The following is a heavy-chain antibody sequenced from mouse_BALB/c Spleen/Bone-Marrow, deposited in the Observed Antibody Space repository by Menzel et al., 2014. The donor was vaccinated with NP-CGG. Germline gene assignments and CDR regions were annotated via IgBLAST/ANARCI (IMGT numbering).Heavy chain of an antibody. J-gene: IGHJ3*01. D-gene: IGHD2-4*01. CDR1: GFDFSRYW. CDR2: INPGSSTI. V-gene: IGHV4-1*02. CDR3: ARLYDYGWHVY. Sequence: EVQLQESGGGLVQPGGSLKLSCAASGFDFSRYWMSWVRQAPGKGLDWIGEINPGSSTINYTPSLKDKFIISRDNAKNTLYLQMSKVRSEDTALYYCARLYDYGWHVYWGQGTQVTVSA.